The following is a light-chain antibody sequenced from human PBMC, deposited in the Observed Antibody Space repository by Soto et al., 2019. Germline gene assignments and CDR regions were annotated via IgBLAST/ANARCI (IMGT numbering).Light chain of an antibody. CDR3: QQYNSYRT. J-gene: IGKJ3*01. CDR1: QSISSW. V-gene: IGKV1-5*03. CDR2: KAS. Sequence: DIQMTQSPSTLSASVGDRVTITCRASQSISSWLAWYQQKPGKAPKLLIYKASSLESGVPSRFSDSGSGTEFTLTISSLQPDDFATYYCQQYNSYRTFGPGTKVDIK.